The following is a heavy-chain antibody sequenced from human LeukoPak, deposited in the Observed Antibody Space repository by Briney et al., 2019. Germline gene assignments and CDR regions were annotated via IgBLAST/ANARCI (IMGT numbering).Heavy chain of an antibody. CDR3: ARDWVTMVRGVIINYYYYGMDV. CDR1: GDSVSSNSAA. D-gene: IGHD3-10*01. Sequence: SQNLSLTCAISGDSVSSNSAAWHWIRQSPSRGLEWLARTYYRSNSYNDYAVSVKSRITINPDTSKNQFSLQLNSVTPEDTAVYYCARDWVTMVRGVIINYYYYGMDVWGKGTTVTVSS. J-gene: IGHJ6*04. V-gene: IGHV6-1*01. CDR2: TYYRSNSYN.